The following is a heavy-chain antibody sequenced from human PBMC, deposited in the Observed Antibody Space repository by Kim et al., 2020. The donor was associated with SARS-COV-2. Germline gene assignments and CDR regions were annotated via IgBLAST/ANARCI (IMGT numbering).Heavy chain of an antibody. CDR3: ARYGDEYYYYGMDV. Sequence: SETLSLTCTVSGGSISSYYWSWIRQPPGKGLEWIGYIYYSGSTNYNPSLKSRVTISVDTSKNQFSLKLSSVTAADTAVYYCARYGDEYYYYGMDVWGQGTTVTVSS. CDR1: GGSISSYY. J-gene: IGHJ6*02. CDR2: IYYSGST. V-gene: IGHV4-59*01. D-gene: IGHD4-17*01.